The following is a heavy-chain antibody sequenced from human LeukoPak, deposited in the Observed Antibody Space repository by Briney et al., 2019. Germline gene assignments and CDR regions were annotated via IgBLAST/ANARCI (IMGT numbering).Heavy chain of an antibody. Sequence: GGSVKVSCKASGFTFTSSAMQWVRQARGQRLEWIGWIVVGGGNTNYAQKFQERVTITRGMSTSTAYMELSSLRSEDTAVYYCAASFGWFDPWGQGTLVTVSS. CDR1: GFTFTSSA. V-gene: IGHV1-58*02. CDR2: IVVGGGNT. D-gene: IGHD3-10*01. CDR3: AASFGWFDP. J-gene: IGHJ5*02.